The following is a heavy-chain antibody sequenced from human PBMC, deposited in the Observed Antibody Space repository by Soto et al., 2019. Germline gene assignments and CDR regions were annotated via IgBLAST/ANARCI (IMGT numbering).Heavy chain of an antibody. D-gene: IGHD1-26*01. V-gene: IGHV4-61*01. J-gene: IGHJ4*02. CDR1: GVSIGSGTYY. CDR2: IYYRGST. CDR3: ARTKWELRPGIDY. Sequence: QVQLQESGPGLVKPSETLSLTCTVSGVSIGSGTYYWDWIRQPPGKRLEWIGYIYYRGSTNYKPSLNSRVTISVDTARNQFSLKLTSVTAADTAVYYCARTKWELRPGIDYWGQGTLVTVSS.